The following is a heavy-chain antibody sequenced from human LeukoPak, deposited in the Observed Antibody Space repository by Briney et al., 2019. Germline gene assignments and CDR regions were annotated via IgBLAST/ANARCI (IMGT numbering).Heavy chain of an antibody. CDR2: IIPIFRTA. CDR1: GYTLTELS. D-gene: IGHD1-26*01. Sequence: GASVKVSCKVSGYTLTELSMHWVRQAPGQGLEWMGGIIPIFRTANYAQKFQGRVTITADESTSTAYMELSSLRSEDTAVYYCARGNSGSSYVEYYYGMDVWGQGTTVTVSS. J-gene: IGHJ6*02. CDR3: ARGNSGSSYVEYYYGMDV. V-gene: IGHV1-69*13.